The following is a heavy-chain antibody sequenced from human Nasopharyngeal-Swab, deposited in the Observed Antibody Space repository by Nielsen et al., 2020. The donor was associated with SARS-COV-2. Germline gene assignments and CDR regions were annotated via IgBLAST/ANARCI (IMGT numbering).Heavy chain of an antibody. Sequence: SETLSLTCAVSGVSVSSASSAWGWFRQPPGKGLEWLATISHSGDTFYNPSLQSRIAISVDTSKNQFSLKLNSMTAADTAVYYCARQLSGPYQAYFDFWGQGSLAAVSS. V-gene: IGHV4-39*01. D-gene: IGHD2/OR15-2a*01. CDR1: GVSVSSASSA. J-gene: IGHJ4*02. CDR2: ISHSGDT. CDR3: ARQLSGPYQAYFDF.